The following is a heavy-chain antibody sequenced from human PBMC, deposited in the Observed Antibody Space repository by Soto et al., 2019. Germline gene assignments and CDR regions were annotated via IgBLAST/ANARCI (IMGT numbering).Heavy chain of an antibody. CDR2: IYYTGIT. D-gene: IGHD6-13*01. CDR1: GGSISSSSFY. V-gene: IGHV4-39*01. CDR3: ARHFSSSWTYYYYYMDV. J-gene: IGHJ6*03. Sequence: QVQLQESGPGLVKPSETLSLTCTASGGSISSSSFYWGWIRQPPGKGLEWIGSIYYTGITRNNQSLKSRVAISVDTSKNQFSLNLSSVTAADTAVYYCARHFSSSWTYYYYYMDVWGKGTTVTVSS.